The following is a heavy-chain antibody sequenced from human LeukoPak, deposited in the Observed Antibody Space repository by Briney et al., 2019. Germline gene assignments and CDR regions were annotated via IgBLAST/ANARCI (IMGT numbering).Heavy chain of an antibody. V-gene: IGHV3-7*01. J-gene: IGHJ4*02. CDR1: GFTFSTYW. Sequence: PGGSLRLSCAASGFTFSTYWMAWVRQAPGQGLEWVANIHPEGRAKFYVDFVRGRFTISRDNAKNSLYLQMNSLRDEDTAVYYCASSHDSSGNDWGQGTRVTVSS. D-gene: IGHD3-22*01. CDR2: IHPEGRAK. CDR3: ASSHDSSGND.